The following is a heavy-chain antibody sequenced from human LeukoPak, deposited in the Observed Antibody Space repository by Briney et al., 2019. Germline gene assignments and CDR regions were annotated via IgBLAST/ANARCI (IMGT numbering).Heavy chain of an antibody. CDR1: GDSISSANYC. J-gene: IGHJ4*02. V-gene: IGHV4-30-4*01. Sequence: PSQTLSLTCTVSGDSISSANYCWSWIRQPPGKGLEWIGYIYYTGSTYYNPSLKSRVTISFDTSKNHFSLKLSSVTAADTAVYYCARVVHGLVNFDYWGQGTLVTVSS. CDR3: ARVVHGLVNFDY. D-gene: IGHD3/OR15-3a*01. CDR2: IYYTGST.